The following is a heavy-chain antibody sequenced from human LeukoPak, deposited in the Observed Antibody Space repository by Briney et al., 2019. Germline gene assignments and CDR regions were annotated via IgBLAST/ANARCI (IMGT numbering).Heavy chain of an antibody. Sequence: SETLSLTCTVSGGSMSSYYWSWIRQPPGKGLEWIGYIYYSGSTNYNPSHKSRVTISVDTSKNQFSLKLSSVTAADTAVYYCARPLYSSGWYALDYWGQGTLVTVSS. D-gene: IGHD6-19*01. J-gene: IGHJ4*02. CDR1: GGSMSSYY. CDR3: ARPLYSSGWYALDY. V-gene: IGHV4-59*01. CDR2: IYYSGST.